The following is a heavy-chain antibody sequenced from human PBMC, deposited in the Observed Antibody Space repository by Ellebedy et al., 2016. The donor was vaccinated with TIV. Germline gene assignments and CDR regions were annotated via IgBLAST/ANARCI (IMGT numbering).Heavy chain of an antibody. J-gene: IGHJ4*02. V-gene: IGHV1-24*01. Sequence: AASVKVSCKVSGHTLSELSMHWVRQAPGEGLEWMGGFDPEDGKTVYAQKFQGRVTMTEDTATDTAYMELSSLRSEDTAVFYCATGHVGTAELSFDDWGQGTLLTVSS. CDR3: ATGHVGTAELSFDD. CDR1: GHTLSELS. D-gene: IGHD5-18*01. CDR2: FDPEDGKT.